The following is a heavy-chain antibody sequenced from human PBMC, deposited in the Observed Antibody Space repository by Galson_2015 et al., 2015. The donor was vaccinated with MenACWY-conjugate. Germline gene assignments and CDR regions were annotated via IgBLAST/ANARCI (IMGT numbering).Heavy chain of an antibody. CDR1: GFTFNQYS. V-gene: IGHV3-74*01. D-gene: IGHD5-24*01. Sequence: SLRLSCAASGFTFNQYSMHWVRQAPGKGLVWVSRISPDGSVTNYADSVKGRFTLSRDNAKNTLYLQMNSLRGDDTAVYYCTGGNDGCGRFDPWGQGTLVTVSS. J-gene: IGHJ5*02. CDR2: ISPDGSVT. CDR3: TGGNDGCGRFDP.